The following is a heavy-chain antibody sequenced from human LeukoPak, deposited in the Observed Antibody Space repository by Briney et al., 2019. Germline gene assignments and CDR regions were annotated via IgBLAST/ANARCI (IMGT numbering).Heavy chain of an antibody. CDR2: IIPIFGTA. V-gene: IGHV1-69*13. D-gene: IGHD3-3*01. J-gene: IGHJ5*02. CDR3: ARAGLRFLEWLPHWFDP. CDR1: GGTFSSYA. Sequence: SVKVSCKASGGTFSSYAISWVRQAPGQGLEWMGGIIPIFGTANYAQKFQGRVTITADESTSTAYMELSSLRSEDTAVYYCARAGLRFLEWLPHWFDPWGQGTLVTVSS.